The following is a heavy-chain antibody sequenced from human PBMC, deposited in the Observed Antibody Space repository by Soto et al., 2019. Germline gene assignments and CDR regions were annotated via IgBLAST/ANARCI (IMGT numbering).Heavy chain of an antibody. J-gene: IGHJ4*02. CDR3: ATSQKGYNWNYFDH. V-gene: IGHV4-39*01. CDR2: VFYTGFT. D-gene: IGHD1-20*01. Sequence: SETLSLTCAVSGGSISGSYYYWAWLRQSPGKGPDWIGSVFYTGFTSYNPSLESRGSVSVDTSKSQFSLKLSAVTAADTAVYYCATSQKGYNWNYFDHWGQGALVTVSS. CDR1: GGSISGSYYY.